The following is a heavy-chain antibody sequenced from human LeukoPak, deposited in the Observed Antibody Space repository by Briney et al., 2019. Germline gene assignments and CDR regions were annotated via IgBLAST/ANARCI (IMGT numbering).Heavy chain of an antibody. V-gene: IGHV4-59*01. CDR1: GGSICSYY. D-gene: IGHD2-15*01. Sequence: SETLSLTCTVSGGSICSYYWSWIRQPPGKGLEWIGYIYYSGSTNYNPSLKSRVTISVDTSKNQFSLKLSSVTAADTAVYYCARMLATPVFYYYYYYMDVWGKGTTVTVSS. CDR2: IYYSGST. CDR3: ARMLATPVFYYYYYYMDV. J-gene: IGHJ6*03.